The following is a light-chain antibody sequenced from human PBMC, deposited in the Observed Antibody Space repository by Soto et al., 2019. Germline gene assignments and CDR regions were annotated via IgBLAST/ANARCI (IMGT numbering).Light chain of an antibody. CDR2: ANS. CDR1: SSNIGAGYD. CDR3: QSYDNNVRV. J-gene: IGLJ2*01. Sequence: QAVVTQPPSVSGAPGQTVTISCTGSSSNIGAGYDVHWYQQLPGTAPKLLIYANSNRPSGVPDRFSGSKSGTSASLAITGLQAEDEADYYCQSYDNNVRVFGGGTQLTVL. V-gene: IGLV1-40*01.